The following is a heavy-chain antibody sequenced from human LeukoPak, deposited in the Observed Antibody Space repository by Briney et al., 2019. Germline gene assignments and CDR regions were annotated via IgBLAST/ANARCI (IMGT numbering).Heavy chain of an antibody. J-gene: IGHJ6*02. CDR1: EFTFGDYA. D-gene: IGHD5-12*01. CDR2: IRNEAFGGTI. V-gene: IGHV3-49*04. Sequence: PGGSLRLSCTASEFTFGDYALSWVRQAPGKGLEWVGLIRNEAFGGTIEYAATVEGRFSISRDNSKSIAYLQMNSLQTEGTAVYYCTRGGIVATIGYGMDVWGQGTTVTVFS. CDR3: TRGGIVATIGYGMDV.